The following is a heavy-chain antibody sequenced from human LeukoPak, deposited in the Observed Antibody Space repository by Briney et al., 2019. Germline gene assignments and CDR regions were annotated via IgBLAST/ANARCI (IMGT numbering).Heavy chain of an antibody. Sequence: PGGSLRLSCAASGFTFSSYSMNWVRQAPGKGLEWVSAISGSGGSTYYADSVKGRFTISRDNSKNTLYLQMNSLRAEDTAVYYCAKDLSLYDSSGYYLLFDYWGQGTLVTVSS. J-gene: IGHJ4*02. CDR1: GFTFSSYS. CDR3: AKDLSLYDSSGYYLLFDY. V-gene: IGHV3-23*01. D-gene: IGHD3-22*01. CDR2: ISGSGGST.